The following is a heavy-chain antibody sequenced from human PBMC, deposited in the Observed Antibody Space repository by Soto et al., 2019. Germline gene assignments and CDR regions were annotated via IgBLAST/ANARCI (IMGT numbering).Heavy chain of an antibody. Sequence: GGSLRLSCAASGFTFDDYTMHWVRQAPGKGLEWVSLISWDGGSTYYADSVKGRFTISRDNSKNSLYLQMNSLRTEDTALYYCAKDIVGSSTNSYYYYGMDVWGQGTTVTVSS. J-gene: IGHJ6*02. CDR1: GFTFDDYT. CDR3: AKDIVGSSTNSYYYYGMDV. D-gene: IGHD2-2*01. CDR2: ISWDGGST. V-gene: IGHV3-43*01.